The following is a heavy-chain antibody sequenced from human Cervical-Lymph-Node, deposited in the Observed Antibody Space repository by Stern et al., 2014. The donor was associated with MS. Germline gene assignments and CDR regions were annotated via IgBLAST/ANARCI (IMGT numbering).Heavy chain of an antibody. Sequence: QVQLVQSRAEVKKPGSSVKVSCKASGCTFSSYALSWVRQAPGQGLEWMGGITAIFGSSNDGQQFQGRCRITEDESATTAYMELSSLRSEDTAVYYCARSIGYHYVRGRAWFDPWGQGTLVTVSS. D-gene: IGHD3-16*01. CDR3: ARSIGYHYVRGRAWFDP. V-gene: IGHV1-69*01. J-gene: IGHJ5*02. CDR2: ITAIFGSS. CDR1: GCTFSSYA.